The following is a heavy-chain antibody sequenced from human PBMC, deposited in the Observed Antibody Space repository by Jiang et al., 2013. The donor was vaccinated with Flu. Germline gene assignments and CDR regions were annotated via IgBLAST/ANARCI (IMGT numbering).Heavy chain of an antibody. CDR2: ISPTSHTA. V-gene: IGHV1-69*01. D-gene: IGHD2-15*01. Sequence: VRQAPGEGLEYMGGISPTSHTAFYAQKFQGRVTLTADEATNTAYLDLSSLKSEDTAIYFCARMSIAPIVFSWGQGTLVTVSS. J-gene: IGHJ1*01. CDR3: ARMSIAPIVFS.